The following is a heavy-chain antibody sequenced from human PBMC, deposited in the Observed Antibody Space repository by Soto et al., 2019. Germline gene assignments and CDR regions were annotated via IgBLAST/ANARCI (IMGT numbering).Heavy chain of an antibody. V-gene: IGHV3-15*01. J-gene: IGHJ6*03. Sequence: EVQVVESGGGLVKPGGSLRLSCEGSGFTFSNAWMSWVRQAPGKGLEWVGRIKIKIDDETTEYAAPVKGRFTSSRDDSKNTLYLQMNSLTPEDTAMYYCITVEVPAGKNDWGYYYYYMDVWGTGTTVTVSS. CDR2: IKIKIDDETT. CDR3: ITVEVPAGKNDWGYYYYYMDV. D-gene: IGHD2-2*01. CDR1: GFTFSNAW.